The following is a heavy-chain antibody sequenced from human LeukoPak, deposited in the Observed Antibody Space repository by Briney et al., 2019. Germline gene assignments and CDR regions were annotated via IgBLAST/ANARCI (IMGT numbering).Heavy chain of an antibody. CDR2: INPNSGGT. Sequence: ASVKVSCKASGYTFSDYFIHWVRQAPGQGLEWVGWINPNSGGTNYGQKFQGRVTMTRDTSINTAYKELNRLRSDDTAVYYCARDKAGQGTGWYLSDYWGQGTLVTVSS. J-gene: IGHJ4*02. CDR1: GYTFSDYF. D-gene: IGHD6-19*01. V-gene: IGHV1-2*02. CDR3: ARDKAGQGTGWYLSDY.